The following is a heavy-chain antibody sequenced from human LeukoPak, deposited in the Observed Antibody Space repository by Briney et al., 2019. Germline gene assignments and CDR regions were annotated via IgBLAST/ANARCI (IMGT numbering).Heavy chain of an antibody. J-gene: IGHJ4*02. V-gene: IGHV3-30-3*01. CDR1: GFTFSSYA. D-gene: IGHD4-17*01. CDR3: ARVKTTVTSQYFDY. Sequence: GRSLRLSCAASGFTFSSYAMHWVRQAPGKGLEWVAVISYDGSNKYYADSVKGRFTISRDNSKNTLYLQMNSLRAEDTAVYYCARVKTTVTSQYFDYWGQGTLVTVSS. CDR2: ISYDGSNK.